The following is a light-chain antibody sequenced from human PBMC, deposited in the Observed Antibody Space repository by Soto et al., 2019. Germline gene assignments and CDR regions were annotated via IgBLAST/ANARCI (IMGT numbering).Light chain of an antibody. J-gene: IGKJ1*01. CDR1: QSVSSSY. Sequence: EIVLTQSPGTLSLSPGERATLSCRASQSVSSSYLAWYQQKPGQAPRLLIYGASSRATGIKDSFSGSGSGTNFTITINRTEHEDFAVCDCKQYGSSPRTFGQANKVEIK. CDR2: GAS. V-gene: IGKV3-20*01. CDR3: KQYGSSPRT.